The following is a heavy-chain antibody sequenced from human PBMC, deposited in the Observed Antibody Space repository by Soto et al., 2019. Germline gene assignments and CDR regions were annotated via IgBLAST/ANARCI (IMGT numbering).Heavy chain of an antibody. V-gene: IGHV3-30-3*01. CDR1: GFTFSSYA. CDR2: ISYDGSNK. D-gene: IGHD4-17*01. J-gene: IGHJ4*02. CDR3: ARDRRGYGDYVEGYFDY. Sequence: PGGSLRLSCAASGFTFSSYAMHWVRQAPGKGLEWVAVISYDGSNKYYADSVKGRFTISRDNSKNTLYLQMNSLRAEDTAVYYCARDRRGYGDYVEGYFDYWGQGTLVTVSS.